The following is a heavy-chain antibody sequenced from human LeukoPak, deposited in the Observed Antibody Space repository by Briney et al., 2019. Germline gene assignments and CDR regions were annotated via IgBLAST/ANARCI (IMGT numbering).Heavy chain of an antibody. Sequence: GGSLRLSCAASGFTFSNAWMSWVRQAPGEGLEWVGRIETTAEGGTTDNAAPVKGRFTISRDDSKNTLYLQVNSLKTEDTAVYYCTTGVYNFFDYWGQGTLVTVSA. CDR1: GFTFSNAW. D-gene: IGHD5-24*01. V-gene: IGHV3-15*04. J-gene: IGHJ4*02. CDR2: IETTAEGGTT. CDR3: TTGVYNFFDY.